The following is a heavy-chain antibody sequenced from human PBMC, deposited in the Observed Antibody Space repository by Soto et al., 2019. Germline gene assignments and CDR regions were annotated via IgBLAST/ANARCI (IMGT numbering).Heavy chain of an antibody. V-gene: IGHV3-7*03. CDR2: IKQDGSEK. CDR1: GFTFSSYW. Sequence: EVQLVESGGGLVQPGRSLRLSCAASGFTFSSYWMSWVRQAPGKGLEWVANIKQDGSEKYYVDSVKGRFTISRDNAKNSLYLQMNSLRAEDTAVYYCAASRGYSSSWSDDNWFDPWGQGTLVTVSS. CDR3: AASRGYSSSWSDDNWFDP. D-gene: IGHD6-13*01. J-gene: IGHJ5*02.